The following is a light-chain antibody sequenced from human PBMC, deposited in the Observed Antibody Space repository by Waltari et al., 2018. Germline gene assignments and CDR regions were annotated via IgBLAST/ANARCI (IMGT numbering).Light chain of an antibody. CDR1: QSVLDDSNNKNY. Sequence: DIVMTQSPDSLAVSLGERATINCKSSQSVLDDSNNKNYLTWYQHKPGQPPKLLIYWASTRESGVSDRFSGSGSGTDFTLTISSLQAEDVAVYYCQQYYTNPVTFGPGTKVDVK. J-gene: IGKJ3*01. V-gene: IGKV4-1*01. CDR2: WAS. CDR3: QQYYTNPVT.